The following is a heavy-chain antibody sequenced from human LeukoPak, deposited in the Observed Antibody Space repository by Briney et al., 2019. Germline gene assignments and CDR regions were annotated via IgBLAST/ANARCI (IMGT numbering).Heavy chain of an antibody. Sequence: PGGSLRLSCASSGLTFSSYGMTWVRQAPGKGVEWVSVISGSGGWTDYADSVKGRFNISRDNSKNTLSLQMKSLRAKYTAVYYCAKSTGWDTSGWPSDCWCRGTLVTVST. CDR2: ISGSGGWT. V-gene: IGHV3-23*01. J-gene: IGHJ4*02. CDR3: AKSTGWDTSGWPSDC. D-gene: IGHD6-19*01. CDR1: GLTFSSYG.